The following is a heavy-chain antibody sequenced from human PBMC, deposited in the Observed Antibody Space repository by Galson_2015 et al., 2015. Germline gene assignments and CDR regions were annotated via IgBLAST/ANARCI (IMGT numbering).Heavy chain of an antibody. CDR3: AHRDGDYVRRQYNWFDP. V-gene: IGHV2-5*01. J-gene: IGHJ5*02. D-gene: IGHD4-17*01. Sequence: PALVKPTQTLTLTCTFSGFSLSTSGVGVGWIRQPPGKALEWLALIYWNDDKRYSPSLKSRLTITKDTSKNQVVLTMTNMDPVDTATYYCAHRDGDYVRRQYNWFDPWGQGTLVTVSS. CDR1: GFSLSTSGVG. CDR2: IYWNDDK.